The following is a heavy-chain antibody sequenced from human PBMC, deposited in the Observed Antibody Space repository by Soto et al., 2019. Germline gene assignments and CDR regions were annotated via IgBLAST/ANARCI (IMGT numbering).Heavy chain of an antibody. CDR3: ARGVRGVIAKTGAFDI. Sequence: ASVKVSCKASGYTFTSYGISWVRQAPGQGLEWMGWISAYNGNTNYAQKLQGRVTMTTDTSTSTAYMELRSLRSDDTAVYYCARGVRGVIAKTGAFDIWGQGTMVTVSS. CDR2: ISAYNGNT. D-gene: IGHD3-10*01. J-gene: IGHJ3*02. V-gene: IGHV1-18*01. CDR1: GYTFTSYG.